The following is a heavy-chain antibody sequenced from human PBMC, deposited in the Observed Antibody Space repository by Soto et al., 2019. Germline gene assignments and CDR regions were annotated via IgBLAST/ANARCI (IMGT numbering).Heavy chain of an antibody. J-gene: IGHJ6*04. CDR3: ARGWFGPDV. Sequence: PGGSLRISCAASGFTFSGRSMHWVRQAPGKGLVWVSGIDNAGTDSTYADSVKGRFTSSRDNAKNTLYLQMNSLRVEDTAVYYCARGWFGPDVWGKGTTVTVSS. CDR2: IDNAGTDS. D-gene: IGHD3-10*01. V-gene: IGHV3-74*01. CDR1: GFTFSGRS.